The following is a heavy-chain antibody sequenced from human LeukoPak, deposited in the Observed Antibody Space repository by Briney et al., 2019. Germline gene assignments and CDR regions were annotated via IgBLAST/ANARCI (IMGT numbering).Heavy chain of an antibody. J-gene: IGHJ1*01. CDR3: AKDGVGATXTQH. Sequence: GGSLRLSCAASGFTFSSYGMHWVRQAPGKGLEWVAFIRYDGSNKYYADSVKGRFTISRDNSKNTLYLQMNSLRAEDTAVYHCAKDGVGATXTQHXXXGTLXTVS. V-gene: IGHV3-30*02. CDR2: IRYDGSNK. CDR1: GFTFSSYG. D-gene: IGHD1-26*01.